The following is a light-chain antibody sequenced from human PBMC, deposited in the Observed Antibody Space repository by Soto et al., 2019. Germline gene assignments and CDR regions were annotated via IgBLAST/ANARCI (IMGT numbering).Light chain of an antibody. CDR1: QSVSSSY. J-gene: IGKJ3*01. V-gene: IGKV3-20*01. Sequence: EIVLTQSPGTLSLSPGESATLSCRASQSVSSSYLAWYQQKPGQAPRLLIYGASSRTTGIPDRFGGGGSGTDFTLTISRLEPEDFAVYYCQQYGSSPFTFGPGTKVDIK. CDR3: QQYGSSPFT. CDR2: GAS.